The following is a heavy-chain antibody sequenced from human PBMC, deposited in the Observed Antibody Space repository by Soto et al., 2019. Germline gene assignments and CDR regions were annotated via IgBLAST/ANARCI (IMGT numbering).Heavy chain of an antibody. Sequence: QVQLVESGGGVVQPERSLRLSCAASGFSVRTSGMHWVRQAPGKGLEWVALIWNDGNNKVYADSVKGRFSISNDNFQNTIYLQMDSLRGEDTALYYCARDDNLQGNAFDVWGQGTMVTVSS. CDR2: IWNDGNNK. CDR3: ARDDNLQGNAFDV. J-gene: IGHJ3*01. D-gene: IGHD3-10*01. CDR1: GFSVRTSG. V-gene: IGHV3-33*01.